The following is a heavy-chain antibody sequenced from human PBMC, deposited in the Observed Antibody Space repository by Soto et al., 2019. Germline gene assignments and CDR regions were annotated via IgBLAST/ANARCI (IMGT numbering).Heavy chain of an antibody. Sequence: ASVKVSCKASGYTXTSYYMHWVRQAPGQGLEWMGIINPSGGSTSYAQKFQGRVTMTRDTSTSTVYMELSSLRSEDTAVYYCARGGGVGASYYSGLDVWGQGTTVTVSS. J-gene: IGHJ6*02. D-gene: IGHD1-26*01. CDR2: INPSGGST. V-gene: IGHV1-46*01. CDR3: ARGGGVGASYYSGLDV. CDR1: GYTXTSYY.